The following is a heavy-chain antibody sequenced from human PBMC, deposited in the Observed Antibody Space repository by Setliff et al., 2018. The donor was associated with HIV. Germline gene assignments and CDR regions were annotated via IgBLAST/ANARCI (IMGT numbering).Heavy chain of an antibody. D-gene: IGHD2-2*01. CDR3: ARHRDPPGTSWIFYYYYMDL. CDR2: IYYSGST. CDR1: GGSVSSGGYY. Sequence: ASETLSLTCTVSGGSVSSGGYYWNWIRQRPGKGLEWIGHIYYSGSTSYNPSLKSRVTISVDTSKNQVSLRLSSVTAADTGVYYCARHRDPPGTSWIFYYYYMDLWGGGTTVTVSS. J-gene: IGHJ6*03. V-gene: IGHV4-39*01.